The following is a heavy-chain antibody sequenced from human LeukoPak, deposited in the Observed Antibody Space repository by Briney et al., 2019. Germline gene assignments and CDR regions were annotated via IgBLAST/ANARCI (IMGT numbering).Heavy chain of an antibody. Sequence: SVKVSCKASGGTFSSYAISWVRQAPGQGLKWMGGIIPIFGTANYAQKFQGRVTITADESTSTAYMELSSLRSEDTAVYYCARENSCSGTTCFGSFYYYMDVWGSGTSVTVSS. CDR1: GGTFSSYA. V-gene: IGHV1-69*13. CDR2: IIPIFGTA. J-gene: IGHJ6*03. D-gene: IGHD2-2*01. CDR3: ARENSCSGTTCFGSFYYYMDV.